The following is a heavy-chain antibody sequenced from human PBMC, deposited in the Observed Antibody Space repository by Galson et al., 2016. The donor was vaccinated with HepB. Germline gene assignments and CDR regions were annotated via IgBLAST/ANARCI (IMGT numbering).Heavy chain of an antibody. Sequence: SETLSLTCSVTGGSISGSGYFWGWLRQPPGREPEWIASIYHTGSTYYHPSLKSRVRISVDTSRNQFSLELSSVTAADTAVYFCARPAQRISQFLYWGQGLLATISS. CDR1: GGSISGSGYF. D-gene: IGHD5-24*01. J-gene: IGHJ1*01. V-gene: IGHV4-39*01. CDR3: ARPAQRISQFLY. CDR2: IYHTGST.